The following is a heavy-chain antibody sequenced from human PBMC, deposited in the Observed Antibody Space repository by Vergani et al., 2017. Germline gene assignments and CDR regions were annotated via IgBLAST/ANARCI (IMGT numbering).Heavy chain of an antibody. CDR1: GFTFSSYE. CDR2: ISSSGSTI. CDR3: ARRGATDSFDY. D-gene: IGHD5-12*01. V-gene: IGHV3-48*03. Sequence: VQLVQSGAEVKKPGASVKVSCKASGFTFSSYEMNWVRQAPGKGLEWVSYISSSGSTIYYADSVKGRFTISRDNAKNSLYLQMNSLRAEDTAVYYCARRGATDSFDYWGQGTLVTVSS. J-gene: IGHJ4*02.